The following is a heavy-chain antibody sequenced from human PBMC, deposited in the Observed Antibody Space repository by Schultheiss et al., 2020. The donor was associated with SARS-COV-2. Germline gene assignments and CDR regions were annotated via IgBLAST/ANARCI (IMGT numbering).Heavy chain of an antibody. V-gene: IGHV4-34*01. J-gene: IGHJ3*02. CDR2: INHSGST. CDR1: GGSFSGYY. Sequence: SQTLSLTCAVYGGSFSGYYWSWIRQPPGKGLEWIGEINHSGSTNYNPSLKSRATISVDKSKNQFSLKLSSVTAADTAVYYCARGGEAVAGTDAFDIWGQGTLVTVSS. CDR3: ARGGEAVAGTDAFDI. D-gene: IGHD6-19*01.